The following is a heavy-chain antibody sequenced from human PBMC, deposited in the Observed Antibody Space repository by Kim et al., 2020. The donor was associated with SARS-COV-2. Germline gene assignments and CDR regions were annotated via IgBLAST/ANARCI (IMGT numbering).Heavy chain of an antibody. V-gene: IGHV4-61*01. Sequence: SETLSLTCTVSGGSVSSGPYLWSWIRQPPGMGLEWIGSIFFTGNTNYNPSLKSRVTISVDTSKNQFSLEVDSVTAADTAVYFCARLVGWQTSHFDCCGQGRVVTVTS. CDR3: ARLVGWQTSHFDC. CDR2: IFFTGNT. J-gene: IGHJ4*02. CDR1: GGSVSSGPYL. D-gene: IGHD6-19*01.